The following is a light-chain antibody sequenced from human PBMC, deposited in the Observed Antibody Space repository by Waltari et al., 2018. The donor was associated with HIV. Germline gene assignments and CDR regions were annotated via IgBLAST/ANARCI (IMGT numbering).Light chain of an antibody. V-gene: IGKV1-5*03. CDR3: QQYNSDFYT. CDR1: KNVSKW. CDR2: KTS. Sequence: DIRMTQSPSTLSVSIGDRVSITCRASKNVSKWLAWYQQKPGKAPKLLIHKTSSLNSGVPSRFSGSGSGTDFSLTINGLQSDDFATYYCQQYNSDFYTFGQGTELEIK. J-gene: IGKJ2*01.